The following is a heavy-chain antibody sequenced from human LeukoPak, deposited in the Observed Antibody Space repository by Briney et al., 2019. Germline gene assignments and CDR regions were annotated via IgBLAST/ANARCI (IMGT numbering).Heavy chain of an antibody. CDR2: MYYNGIT. J-gene: IGHJ4*02. V-gene: IGHV4-31*03. D-gene: IGHD2-2*03. CDR1: GASITSGGYY. CDR3: AREKVFSSMDTVGHHRPIGV. Sequence: SQTLSLTCTVSGASITSGGYYWSWIRQHPGKGLEWIGHMYYNGITYYNPSLRSRVAISIDTSKNQFSLKLSSVTAADTAVFYCAREKVFSSMDTVGHHRPIGVWGQGTLVTVSS.